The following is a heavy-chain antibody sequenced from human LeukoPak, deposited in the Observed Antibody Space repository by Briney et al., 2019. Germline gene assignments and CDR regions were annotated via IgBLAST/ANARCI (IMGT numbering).Heavy chain of an antibody. V-gene: IGHV4-59*01. J-gene: IGHJ4*02. D-gene: IGHD3-10*01. CDR1: GGSISSYY. CDR3: ARGYRGVFPFDS. Sequence: PSETLSLTCTVSGGSISSYYWSWIRQPPGKGLEWIGYIYYSGSTNYNPSLKSRVTMSVDTSKNQFSLRLSSVTAADTAVYYCARGYRGVFPFDSCGQGTLVTVSS. CDR2: IYYSGST.